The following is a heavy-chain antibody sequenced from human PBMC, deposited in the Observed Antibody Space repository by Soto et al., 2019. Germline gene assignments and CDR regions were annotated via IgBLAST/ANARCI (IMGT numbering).Heavy chain of an antibody. CDR2: ISSSSSYI. J-gene: IGHJ4*02. Sequence: SGGSLRLSCAASGFTFSSYSMNWVRQAPGKGLEWVSSISSSSSYIYYADSVKGRFTISRDNAKNSLYLQMNSLRAEDTAVYYCARDRSSITMVRGVPSWYFDYWGQGTLVTVSS. D-gene: IGHD3-10*01. V-gene: IGHV3-21*01. CDR3: ARDRSSITMVRGVPSWYFDY. CDR1: GFTFSSYS.